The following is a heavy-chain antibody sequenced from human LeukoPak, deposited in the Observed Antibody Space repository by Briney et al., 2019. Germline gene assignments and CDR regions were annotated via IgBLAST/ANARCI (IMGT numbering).Heavy chain of an antibody. D-gene: IGHD4-4*01. CDR3: AKELYSTSDFYYGMDV. CDR2: VSGSGNGEGRT. J-gene: IGHJ6*02. Sequence: PGGSLRLSCAASGFTFRTYAMTWVRQAPGKGLEWVSSVSGSGNGEGRTPYADSVKGRFTISRDNSKNTVFLQMNSLRVEDTAVYYCAKELYSTSDFYYGMDVWGQGTTVTVSS. CDR1: GFTFRTYA. V-gene: IGHV3-23*01.